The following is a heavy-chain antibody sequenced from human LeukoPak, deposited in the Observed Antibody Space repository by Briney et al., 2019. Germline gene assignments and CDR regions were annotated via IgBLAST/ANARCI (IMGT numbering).Heavy chain of an antibody. D-gene: IGHD5-18*01. Sequence: GGSLRLSCAASGFTFSSYGMSWVRQAPGEGLEWVSAISGSGGSTYYTDSVKGRFTISRDNSKNTLYLQMNSLRAEDTAVYYCARDRNSYLYYYMDVWGKGTTVTVSS. CDR2: ISGSGGST. V-gene: IGHV3-23*01. J-gene: IGHJ6*03. CDR3: ARDRNSYLYYYMDV. CDR1: GFTFSSYG.